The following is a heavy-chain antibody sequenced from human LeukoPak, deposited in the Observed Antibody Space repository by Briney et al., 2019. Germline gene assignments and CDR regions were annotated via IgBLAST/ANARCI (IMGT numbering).Heavy chain of an antibody. CDR2: IWYDGSNK. CDR3: ARDPDYYDSSGYYPI. CDR1: GFTISSYG. V-gene: IGHV3-33*01. Sequence: GGSLRLSCAASGFTISSYGMHWVRQAPGKGLEWVAVIWYDGSNKYYADSVKGRFTISRDNSKNTLYLQMNSLRAEDTAVYYCARDPDYYDSSGYYPIWGQGTMVTVSS. D-gene: IGHD3-22*01. J-gene: IGHJ3*02.